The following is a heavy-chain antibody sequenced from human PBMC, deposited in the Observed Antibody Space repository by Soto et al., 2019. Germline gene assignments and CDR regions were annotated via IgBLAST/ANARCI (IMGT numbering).Heavy chain of an antibody. V-gene: IGHV4-59*01. D-gene: IGHD6-13*01. Sequence: PSETLSLTCTVSGGSISSYYWSWIRQPPGKGLEWIGYIYYSGSTNYNPSLKSRVTISVDTSKNQFSLKLSSVTAADTAVYYCARVIAPHRLNWFDPWGQGTLVTVSS. CDR1: GGSISSYY. CDR2: IYYSGST. CDR3: ARVIAPHRLNWFDP. J-gene: IGHJ5*02.